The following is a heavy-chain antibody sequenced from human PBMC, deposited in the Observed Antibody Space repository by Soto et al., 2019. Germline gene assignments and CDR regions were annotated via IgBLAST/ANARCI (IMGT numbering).Heavy chain of an antibody. CDR2: INPKFGDT. CDR1: GYTFTAYY. Sequence: QVQLVQSGAEVKEPGDSVRVSCEASGYTFTAYYIHWVRQVPGQGLEWMGWINPKFGDTTYAQDFQGRVTMTRDMSISTVYMELSRLTSDDTAIYYCARNMDYYYGPGSGNGHGVWGQGNTVTVFS. D-gene: IGHD3-10*01. CDR3: ARNMDYYYGPGSGNGHGV. V-gene: IGHV1-2*02. J-gene: IGHJ6*02.